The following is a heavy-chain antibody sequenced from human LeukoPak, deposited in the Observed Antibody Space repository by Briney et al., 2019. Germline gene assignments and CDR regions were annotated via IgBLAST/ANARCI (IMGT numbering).Heavy chain of an antibody. CDR1: GFTVSSNY. CDR3: ARLSSPLASYGMDV. J-gene: IGHJ6*02. V-gene: IGHV3-53*04. Sequence: GGALRLSCAGSGFTVSSNYMSWLRQAPGKGRVGVSVIYSGGSTYYADSVKGRFTISRHTSKNTLYPQMNSLRPEDTAVYYCARLSSPLASYGMDVWGQGTTVTASS. D-gene: IGHD3-10*01. CDR2: IYSGGST.